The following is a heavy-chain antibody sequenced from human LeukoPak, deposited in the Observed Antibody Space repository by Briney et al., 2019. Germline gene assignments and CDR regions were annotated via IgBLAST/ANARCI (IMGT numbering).Heavy chain of an antibody. CDR2: ISSSSKNV. D-gene: IGHD1-26*01. Sequence: GGSLPLSRVLSGFPFSGYSMIWVRQAPGKGVEWISNISSSSKNVYYEDSVKGRFTISRDNAKNSLYLQMNSLRGEHTCVYYCARETAYSFDFGGQGNLVSVST. CDR3: ARETAYSFDF. V-gene: IGHV3-48*01. J-gene: IGHJ4*02. CDR1: GFPFSGYS.